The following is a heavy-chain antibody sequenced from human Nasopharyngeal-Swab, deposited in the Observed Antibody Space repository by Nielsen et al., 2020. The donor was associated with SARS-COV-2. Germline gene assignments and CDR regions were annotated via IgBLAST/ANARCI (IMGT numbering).Heavy chain of an antibody. V-gene: IGHV3-21*06. J-gene: IGHJ2*01. D-gene: IGHD6-13*01. CDR2: VSSTSSYI. CDR3: ARDPLSSWQAIGNWYFDL. Sequence: GGSLRLSCAASGFTFSAYGMNWVRQAPGKGLEWVSSVSSTSSYIYYADSVKGRFTISRDNAKNSLYLLLNSLRAEDTAVYYCARDPLSSWQAIGNWYFDLWGRGTLVTVSS. CDR1: GFTFSAYG.